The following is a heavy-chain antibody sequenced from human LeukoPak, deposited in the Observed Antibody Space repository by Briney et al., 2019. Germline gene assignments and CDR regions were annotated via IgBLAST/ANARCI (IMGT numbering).Heavy chain of an antibody. CDR1: GFTFSSYS. CDR3: ARDRLQYYYDSSGYDDY. CDR2: ISSSSSTI. J-gene: IGHJ4*02. Sequence: GGSLRLSCAASGFTFSSYSMNWVRQAPGKGLEWVSYISSSSSTIYYADSVKGRFTISRDNAKNPLYLQMNSLRAEDTAVYYCARDRLQYYYDSSGYDDYWGQGTLVTVSS. D-gene: IGHD3-22*01. V-gene: IGHV3-48*01.